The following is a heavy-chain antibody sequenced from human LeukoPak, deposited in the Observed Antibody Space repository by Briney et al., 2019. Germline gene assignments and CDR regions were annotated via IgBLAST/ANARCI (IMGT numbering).Heavy chain of an antibody. CDR1: GFTFSSYA. V-gene: IGHV3-23*01. CDR2: ISGSGGST. D-gene: IGHD1-26*01. Sequence: GGSLRLSCAGSGFTFSSYAINWVRQAPGKGLEWVSVISGSGGSTNYADSVKGRFTISRDNSKNTVYLQMNSLRAEDTAVYYCAKDYRESYYYFDFWGQGTLVTVSS. CDR3: AKDYRESYYYFDF. J-gene: IGHJ4*02.